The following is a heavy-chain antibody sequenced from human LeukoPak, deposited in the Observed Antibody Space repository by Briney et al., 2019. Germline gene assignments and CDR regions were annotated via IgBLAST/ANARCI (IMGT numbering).Heavy chain of an antibody. D-gene: IGHD3-10*01. CDR1: GYTFTGYY. CDR3: ARDGSPYGSGSYYWFDP. V-gene: IGHV1-2*02. J-gene: IGHJ5*02. Sequence: ASVKVSCKASGYTFTGYYMHWVRQAPGQGLEWMGWINPNSGGTNYAQKLQGRVTMTTDTSTSTAYMELRSLRSDDTAVYYCARDGSPYGSGSYYWFDPWGQGTLVTVSS. CDR2: INPNSGGT.